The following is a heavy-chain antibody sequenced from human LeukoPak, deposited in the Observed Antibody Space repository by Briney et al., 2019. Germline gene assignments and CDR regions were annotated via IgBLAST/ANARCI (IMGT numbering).Heavy chain of an antibody. CDR1: GFTFSSYS. CDR3: ATTVTTEPNDY. Sequence: GGSLRLSCAASGFTFSSYSMNRVRQAPGKGLEWVSSISSSSSYIYYADSVKGRFTISRDNAKNSLYLQMNSLRAEDTAVYYCATTVTTEPNDYWGQGTLVTVSS. V-gene: IGHV3-21*01. D-gene: IGHD4-17*01. J-gene: IGHJ4*02. CDR2: ISSSSSYI.